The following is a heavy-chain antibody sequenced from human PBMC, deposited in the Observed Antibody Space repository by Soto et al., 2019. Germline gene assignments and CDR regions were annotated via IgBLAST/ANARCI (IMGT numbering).Heavy chain of an antibody. J-gene: IGHJ6*02. CDR1: GYTFTGYY. CDR2: INPNSGGT. D-gene: IGHD1-7*01. V-gene: IGHV1-2*04. Sequence: ASVKVSCKASGYTFTGYYMHWVRQAPGQGLEWMGWINPNSGGTNYAQKFQGWVTMTRDTSISTAYMELSRLRSDDTAVYYCARDRGVTGTTYYYYGMDVWGQGTTVTVSS. CDR3: ARDRGVTGTTYYYYGMDV.